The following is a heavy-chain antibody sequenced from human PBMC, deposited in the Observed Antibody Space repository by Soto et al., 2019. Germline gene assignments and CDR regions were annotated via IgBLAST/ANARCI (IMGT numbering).Heavy chain of an antibody. J-gene: IGHJ6*02. V-gene: IGHV1-2*04. D-gene: IGHD2-15*01. CDR1: GYTFTGYY. CDR2: INPNSGGT. CDR3: AREDIRYYGMDV. Sequence: GAALKVSCKTSGYTFTGYYMHWVRQAPGQGLEWMGWINPNSGGTNYAQKFQGWVTMTRDTSISTAYMELSRLRSDDTAVYYCAREDIRYYGMDVWGQGTTVTVSS.